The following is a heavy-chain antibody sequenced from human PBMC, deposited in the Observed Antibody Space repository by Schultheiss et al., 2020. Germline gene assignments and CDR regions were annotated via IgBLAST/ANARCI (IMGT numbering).Heavy chain of an antibody. D-gene: IGHD3-22*01. V-gene: IGHV4-61*05. CDR1: GGSISSSSYY. Sequence: SETLSLTCTVSGGSISSSSYYWSWIRQPPGKGLEWIGYIYYSGSTNYNPSLKSRVTISVDTSKNQFSLKLSSVTAADTAVYYCARRDSSGYGFDYWGQGILVTVSS. J-gene: IGHJ4*02. CDR3: ARRDSSGYGFDY. CDR2: IYYSGST.